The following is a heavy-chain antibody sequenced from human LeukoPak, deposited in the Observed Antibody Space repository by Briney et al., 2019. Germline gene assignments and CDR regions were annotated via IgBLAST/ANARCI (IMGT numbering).Heavy chain of an antibody. CDR3: ARAPETTVTTWGIYFDY. J-gene: IGHJ4*02. Sequence: SETLSLTCTVSGGSISSGGYYWSWIRQHPGKGLEWIGYIYYSGSTYYNPSLKSRVTISVDTSKNQFSLKLSSVTAADTAVYYCARAPETTVTTWGIYFDYWGQGTLVTVSS. CDR1: GGSISSGGYY. D-gene: IGHD4-17*01. V-gene: IGHV4-30-4*08. CDR2: IYYSGST.